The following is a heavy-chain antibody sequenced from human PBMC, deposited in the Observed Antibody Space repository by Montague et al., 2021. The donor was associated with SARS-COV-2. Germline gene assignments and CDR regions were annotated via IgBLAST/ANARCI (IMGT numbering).Heavy chain of an antibody. CDR1: GGSISSYY. CDR2: IFNSGST. V-gene: IGHV4-59*01. CDR3: VRVGVSNWYSFFDY. D-gene: IGHD6-13*01. J-gene: IGHJ4*02. Sequence: SETLSPTCTVSGGSISSYYWSWIRQPPGKGLEWIGYIFNSGSTNYNPSPKSRVTISVDTSKNQLSLRLRSVTAADTAVYYCVRVGVSNWYSFFDYWGQGTLVTVSS.